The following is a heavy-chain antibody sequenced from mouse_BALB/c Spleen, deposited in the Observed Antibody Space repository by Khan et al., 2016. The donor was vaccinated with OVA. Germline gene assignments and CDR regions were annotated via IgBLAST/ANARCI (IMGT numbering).Heavy chain of an antibody. CDR2: IWAGGGT. CDR1: GFSLTSYG. CDR3: AKLEDI. V-gene: IGHV2-9*02. Sequence: QVQLKQSGPGLVAPSQSLSITCTVSGFSLTSYGVHWVRQPPARGLEWLGVIWAGGGTNSNTAFMSRLSISNDNSKGQVFLKMNSLQTDDTAMYCGAKLEDIWGQGTTLTVSS. J-gene: IGHJ2*01.